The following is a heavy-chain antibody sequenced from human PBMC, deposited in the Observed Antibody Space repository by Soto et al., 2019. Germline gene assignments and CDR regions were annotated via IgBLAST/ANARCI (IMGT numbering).Heavy chain of an antibody. V-gene: IGHV5-10-1*01. Sequence: GESLKISCKGSGYIFTSYWISWVRQMPGKGLEWMGRIDPSDSYTNYSPSFQGHVTISADKSISTAYLQWSSLKASDTAMYYCARPMTGDSSGYYYTAYWGQGTLVTVSS. D-gene: IGHD3-22*01. CDR3: ARPMTGDSSGYYYTAY. J-gene: IGHJ4*02. CDR2: IDPSDSYT. CDR1: GYIFTSYW.